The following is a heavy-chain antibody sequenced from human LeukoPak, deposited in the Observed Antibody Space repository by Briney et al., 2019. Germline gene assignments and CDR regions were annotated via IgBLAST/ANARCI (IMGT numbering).Heavy chain of an antibody. CDR2: ISHRGST. Sequence: SETPSLTCAVYGGSFSGYFWSWIRQPPGKGLEWIGEISHRGSTNYNPSLKSRVTISVDTSKNQFSLNLSSVTAADTAVYYCARDLTTVTIIWGQGTLVTVSS. J-gene: IGHJ4*02. V-gene: IGHV4-34*01. D-gene: IGHD4-17*01. CDR3: ARDLTTVTII. CDR1: GGSFSGYF.